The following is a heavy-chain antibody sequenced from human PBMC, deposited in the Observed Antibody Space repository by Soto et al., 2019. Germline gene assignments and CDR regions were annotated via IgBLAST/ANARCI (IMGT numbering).Heavy chain of an antibody. CDR3: AIDHSMYSSSWYPGNYFDY. J-gene: IGHJ4*02. V-gene: IGHV3-30*03. CDR1: GFTFSSYG. D-gene: IGHD6-13*01. Sequence: PGGSLRLSCAASGFTFSSYGMHWVRQAPGKGLEWVAVISYDGSNKYYADSVKGRFTISRDNSKNTLYLQMNSLRAEDTAVYYCAIDHSMYSSSWYPGNYFDYWGQGTLVTVSS. CDR2: ISYDGSNK.